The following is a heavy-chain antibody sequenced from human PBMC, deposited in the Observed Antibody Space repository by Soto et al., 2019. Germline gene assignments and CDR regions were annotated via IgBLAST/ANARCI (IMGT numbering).Heavy chain of an antibody. Sequence: ASVKVSCKASGYTFTSYGISWERQAPGPGLEWMGWISAYNGNTNYAQKLQGRVTMTTATSTSTAYMELRSLRSDDTAVYYCTRERGRQQLVRSDYYGMDVGGPGTTETVYS. CDR3: TRERGRQQLVRSDYYGMDV. CDR2: ISAYNGNT. V-gene: IGHV1-18*01. D-gene: IGHD6-13*01. J-gene: IGHJ6*02. CDR1: GYTFTSYG.